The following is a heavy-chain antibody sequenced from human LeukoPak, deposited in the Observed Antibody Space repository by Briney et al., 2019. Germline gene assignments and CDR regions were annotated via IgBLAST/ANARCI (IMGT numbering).Heavy chain of an antibody. CDR3: ARGSSVLISWFDP. J-gene: IGHJ5*02. CDR2: TYYRSKWYN. CDR1: GDSFSSNSAA. D-gene: IGHD4-23*01. Sequence: SQTLSLTCVISGDSFSSNSAAWNWIRQSPSRGLEWLGRTYYRSKWYNDYAVSVKSRMTINPDTSKNQFSLQLNSVTPEDTAVYYCARGSSVLISWFDPWGQGTLVTVSS. V-gene: IGHV6-1*01.